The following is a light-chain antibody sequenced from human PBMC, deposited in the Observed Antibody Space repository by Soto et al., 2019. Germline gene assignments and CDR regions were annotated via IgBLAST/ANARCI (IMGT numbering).Light chain of an antibody. CDR3: QQYNNWPPLT. J-gene: IGKJ4*01. Sequence: EILMTQSPATLSVSPGERATLSCIASQSVSSNLAWYQQKPGQAPRLLIYGASTRATGIPARFSGSGSGTEFTLTISSLQSEDFAVYYCQQYNNWPPLTFGGGTKVHI. V-gene: IGKV3-15*01. CDR2: GAS. CDR1: QSVSSN.